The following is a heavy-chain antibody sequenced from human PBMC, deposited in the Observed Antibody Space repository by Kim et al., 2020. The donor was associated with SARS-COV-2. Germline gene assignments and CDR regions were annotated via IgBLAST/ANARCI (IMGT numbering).Heavy chain of an antibody. J-gene: IGHJ4*02. CDR2: ISSSSSYI. V-gene: IGHV3-21*01. CDR3: ARWSFTYYYGSGSFFDY. CDR1: GFTFSSYS. D-gene: IGHD3-10*01. Sequence: GGSLRLSCAASGFTFSSYSMNWVRQAPGKGLEWVSSISSSSSYIYYADSVKGRFTISRDNAKNSLYLQMNSLRAEDTAVYYCARWSFTYYYGSGSFFDYWGQGTLVTVSS.